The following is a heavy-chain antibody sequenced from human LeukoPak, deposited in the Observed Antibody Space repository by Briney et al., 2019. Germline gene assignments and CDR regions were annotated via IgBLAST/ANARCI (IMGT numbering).Heavy chain of an antibody. CDR1: GFTFSNYW. CDR3: AREKFLEWYAVAGTFGYFDY. CDR2: LKQDGGEK. V-gene: IGHV3-7*01. J-gene: IGHJ4*02. D-gene: IGHD6-19*01. Sequence: GGSLRLSCAASGFTFSNYWMSWVRQAPGKGLEWVANLKQDGGEKYYVDSVKGRFTISRDNAKNSLYLQMNSLRAEDTAVYYCAREKFLEWYAVAGTFGYFDYWGQGTLGNVSS.